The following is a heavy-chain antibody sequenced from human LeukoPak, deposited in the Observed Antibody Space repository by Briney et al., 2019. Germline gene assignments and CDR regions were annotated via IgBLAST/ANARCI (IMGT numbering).Heavy chain of an antibody. J-gene: IGHJ4*02. Sequence: SETLSLTCTVSGGSISSGSYYWSWIRQPAGKGLEWIGRIYTSGSTNYNPSLKSRVTISVDTSKNQFSLKLSSVTAADTAVYYCARGAYGSGSYYLIADIQIDYWGQGTLVTVSS. V-gene: IGHV4-61*02. CDR2: IYTSGST. CDR3: ARGAYGSGSYYLIADIQIDY. D-gene: IGHD3-10*01. CDR1: GGSISSGSYY.